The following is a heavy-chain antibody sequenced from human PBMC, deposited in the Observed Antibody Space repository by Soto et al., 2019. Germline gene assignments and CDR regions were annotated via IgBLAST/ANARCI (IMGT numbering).Heavy chain of an antibody. J-gene: IGHJ6*02. CDR1: SDTFTSYD. CDR2: MNPNSGNT. Sequence: ASVKLSCKASSDTFTSYDTNWVRRPTRQGLEWMGWMNPNSGNTGYAQKFQGRVTMTRNTSISTAYMELSSLRSEDTAVYYCASDQSYYGMDVWGQGTTVTVSS. CDR3: ASDQSYYGMDV. V-gene: IGHV1-8*01.